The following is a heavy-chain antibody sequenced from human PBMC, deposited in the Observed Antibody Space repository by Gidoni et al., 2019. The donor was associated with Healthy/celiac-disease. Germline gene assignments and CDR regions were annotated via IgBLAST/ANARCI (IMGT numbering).Heavy chain of an antibody. V-gene: IGHV3-21*01. CDR2: ISSSSSYI. CDR1: GFTFSSYS. J-gene: IGHJ4*02. CDR3: ARDHGDGYNWEGAY. Sequence: EVQLVESGGGLVKPGGSLRLSCAASGFTFSSYSMNWVRQAPGKGLEWVSSISSSSSYIYYADSVKGRFTISRDNAKNSLYLQMNSLRAEDTAVYYCARDHGDGYNWEGAYWGQGTLVTVSS. D-gene: IGHD5-12*01.